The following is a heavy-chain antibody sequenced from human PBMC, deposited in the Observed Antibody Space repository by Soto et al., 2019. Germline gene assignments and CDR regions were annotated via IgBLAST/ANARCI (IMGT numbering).Heavy chain of an antibody. CDR1: GAPLSTNT. D-gene: IGHD2-15*01. V-gene: IGHV1-69*12. Sequence: QVQLVQSGAEVKKPGSSVKVSSKASGAPLSTNTPTWVDRAPGQGLEWMGGISPGIDIRDYAQKFQGRVTITADESTSTVYMQLSTLISEDTALYYCAGGMCFGGSCYLDVWGQGTLVTVSS. J-gene: IGHJ4*02. CDR2: ISPGIDIR. CDR3: AGGMCFGGSCYLDV.